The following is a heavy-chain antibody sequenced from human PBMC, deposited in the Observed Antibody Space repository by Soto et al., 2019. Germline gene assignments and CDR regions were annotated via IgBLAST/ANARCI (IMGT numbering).Heavy chain of an antibody. J-gene: IGHJ4*02. V-gene: IGHV1-3*01. CDR1: GYTFTSHS. Sequence: QVQLVQSGGEVKKPGASVKVSCKASGYTFTSHSIHWVRQAPGQRLEWLGWINASNGDTKYSQKFQGRVTITRNTSASTSYVEMSTLTSEDTALYYCARSITMLRGGKYYLDYWGQGTLVTVSS. D-gene: IGHD3-10*01. CDR2: INASNGDT. CDR3: ARSITMLRGGKYYLDY.